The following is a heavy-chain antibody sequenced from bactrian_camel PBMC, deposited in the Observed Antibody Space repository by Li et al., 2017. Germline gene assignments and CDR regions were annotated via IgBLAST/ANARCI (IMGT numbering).Heavy chain of an antibody. Sequence: QLVESGGGSVNAGGSLTLSCAASGSGYISGTACMGWFRQVPGKEREGVAAIAPATGTTFYSDSVKGRFTISHVNANNTLHLQMNNLKPEGTAVYYCAADLGWCGSRPLQREFRNWGQGTQVTVS. D-gene: IGHD3*01. CDR1: GSGYISGTAC. CDR3: AADLGWCGSRPLQREFRN. CDR2: IAPATGTT. J-gene: IGHJ4*01. V-gene: IGHV3S54*01.